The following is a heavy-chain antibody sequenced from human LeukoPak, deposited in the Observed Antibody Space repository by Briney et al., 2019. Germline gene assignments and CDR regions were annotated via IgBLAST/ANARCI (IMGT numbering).Heavy chain of an antibody. CDR2: IYYTGDF. V-gene: IGHV4-39*07. D-gene: IGHD6-6*01. CDR1: GDSISSSGHY. CDR3: ATIGARTLEFGY. Sequence: SETLSLTCTVSGDSISSSGHYWGWFRQPPGKGLEWIGSIYYTGDFYYNPSLKSRVSISTDTPNNQFSLRLTSPTAADKAVYYCATIGARTLEFGYWGLGTLVTVSS. J-gene: IGHJ4*02.